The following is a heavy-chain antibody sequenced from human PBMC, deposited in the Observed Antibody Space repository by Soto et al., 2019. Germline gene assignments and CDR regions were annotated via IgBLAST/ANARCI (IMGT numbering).Heavy chain of an antibody. CDR3: ARDRGGYDRLYYYHGMDV. D-gene: IGHD5-12*01. V-gene: IGHV3-11*06. J-gene: IGHJ6*02. CDR2: ISSSSGSK. CDR1: GFTFSDYY. Sequence: QVQLVESGGGLVKPGGSLRLSCAASGFTFSDYYMSWIRQAPGKGLEYISYISSSSGSKNYADSVKGRFTISRDNAKNSLYLQMSSLRAEDTAVYYCARDRGGYDRLYYYHGMDVWGQGTTVTVSS.